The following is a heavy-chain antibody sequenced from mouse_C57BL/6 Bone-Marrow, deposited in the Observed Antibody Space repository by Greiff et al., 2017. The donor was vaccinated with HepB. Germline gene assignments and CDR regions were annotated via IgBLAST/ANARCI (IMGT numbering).Heavy chain of an antibody. V-gene: IGHV1-59*01. CDR1: GYTFTSYW. CDR3: ARRRYDAWFAY. Sequence: QVHVKQPGAELVRPGPSVKLSCKASGYTFTSYWMHWVKQRPGQGLEWIGVIDPSDSYTNYNQKFKGKATLTVDTSSSTAYMQLSSLTSEDSAVYYCARRRYDAWFAYWGQGTLVTVSA. CDR2: IDPSDSYT. J-gene: IGHJ3*01. D-gene: IGHD2-12*01.